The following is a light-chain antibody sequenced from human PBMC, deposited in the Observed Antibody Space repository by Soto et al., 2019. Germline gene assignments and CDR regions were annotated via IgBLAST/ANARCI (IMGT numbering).Light chain of an antibody. V-gene: IGLV2-23*01. J-gene: IGLJ1*01. CDR1: SSIVGGFNV. Sequence: QSALTQPASVSGSPGQSITISCTGTSSIVGGFNVVSWYHQHPGKAPKVIIYEGIKRPSGVSNRFSGSNSGSTASLAISGLQAEDEADYYCCSYVGATTYVFGTGTKGTVL. CDR2: EGI. CDR3: CSYVGATTYV.